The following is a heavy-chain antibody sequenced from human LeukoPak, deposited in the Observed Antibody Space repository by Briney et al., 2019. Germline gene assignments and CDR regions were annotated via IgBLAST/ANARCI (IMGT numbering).Heavy chain of an antibody. Sequence: ASVKVSCKASGYTFTSYGITWVRQAPGQGLEWMGWISAYNGNTNYAQKLQGRVTMTTDTSTTTAYMERRSLRSDDTAVYYCARVPNWVRPSVSDYWGQGTLVTVSS. D-gene: IGHD7-27*01. CDR3: ARVPNWVRPSVSDY. J-gene: IGHJ4*02. CDR2: ISAYNGNT. V-gene: IGHV1-18*04. CDR1: GYTFTSYG.